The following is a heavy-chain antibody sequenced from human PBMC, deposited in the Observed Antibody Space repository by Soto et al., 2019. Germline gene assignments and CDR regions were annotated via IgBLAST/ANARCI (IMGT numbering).Heavy chain of an antibody. J-gene: IGHJ4*02. CDR1: GITFNNYW. CDR3: ARDEGRGLKY. Sequence: PRLSCAVSGITFNNYWMHWIRQTPGKGLVWVSHINNVASIINYADSVKGRFTISRDNAGNTVYLQMNSLGVEDTATYYCARDEGRGLKYWGQGTSVTVSS. CDR2: INNVASII. V-gene: IGHV3-74*01.